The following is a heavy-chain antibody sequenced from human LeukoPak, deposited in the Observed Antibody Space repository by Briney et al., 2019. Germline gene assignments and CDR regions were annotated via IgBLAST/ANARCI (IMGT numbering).Heavy chain of an antibody. Sequence: PGGSLRLSCAASGFTFSGYAMSWVRQAPGKGLEWVANIKQDGSEKYYVDSVKGRFTISRDNAKNSLYLQMNSLGAEDTAVYYCARVGLHGYSYGYLNFDYWGQGTLVTVSS. CDR3: ARVGLHGYSYGYLNFDY. CDR2: IKQDGSEK. D-gene: IGHD5-18*01. J-gene: IGHJ4*02. V-gene: IGHV3-7*01. CDR1: GFTFSGYA.